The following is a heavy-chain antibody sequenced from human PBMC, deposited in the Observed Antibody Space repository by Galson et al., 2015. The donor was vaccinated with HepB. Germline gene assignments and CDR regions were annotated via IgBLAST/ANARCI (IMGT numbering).Heavy chain of an antibody. CDR3: ARDRVYYFDY. CDR1: GFNFSSYG. CDR2: IWYDGSNK. D-gene: IGHD2-8*01. Sequence: SLRLSCAVSGFNFSSYGMHWVRQVPGKGLEWVAVIWYDGSNKYYADSVKGRLTISRDNSKNTLYLQINSLRAEDTAVYFCARDRVYYFDYWGQGTLVTVSS. J-gene: IGHJ4*02. V-gene: IGHV3-33*08.